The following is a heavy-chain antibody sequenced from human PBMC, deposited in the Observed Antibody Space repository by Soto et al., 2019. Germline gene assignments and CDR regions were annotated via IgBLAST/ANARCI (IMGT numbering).Heavy chain of an antibody. Sequence: SETLSLTCTVSGGSSSSHYWVWIRQPPGKGLEWIGSIYYSGDTYYNPSLKSRVTISVDTSKNQFSVKLNSVTAADTAVYYCARHQSIVVVTAARAFDIWGQGTMVTVS. V-gene: IGHV4-39*01. CDR3: ARHQSIVVVTAARAFDI. CDR1: GGSSSSHY. J-gene: IGHJ3*02. D-gene: IGHD2-15*01. CDR2: IYYSGDT.